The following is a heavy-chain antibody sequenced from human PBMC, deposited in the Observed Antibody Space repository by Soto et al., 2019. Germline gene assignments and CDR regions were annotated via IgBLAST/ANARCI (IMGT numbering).Heavy chain of an antibody. CDR3: ARTASSSWYHNWFDP. J-gene: IGHJ5*02. CDR1: VYTFTSYD. CDR2: MNPNSGNT. Sequence: ASVKVSCKASVYTFTSYDINWVRQATGQGLEWTGWMNPNSGNTGYAQKFQGRVTMTRNTSISTAYMELSSLRSEDTAVYYCARTASSSWYHNWFDPWGQGTLVTVSS. D-gene: IGHD6-13*01. V-gene: IGHV1-8*01.